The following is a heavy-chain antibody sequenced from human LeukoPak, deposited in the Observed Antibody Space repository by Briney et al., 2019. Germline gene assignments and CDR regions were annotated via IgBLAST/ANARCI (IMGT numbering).Heavy chain of an antibody. Sequence: GGSLRLSCAASGFTFSSYSMNWVRQAPGKGLEWVSSISSSSSYIYYADSVKDRFTISRDNAKNSLYLQMNSLRAEDTAAYYCARSGGSGYSGYRIYYFDYWGQGTLVTVSS. CDR1: GFTFSSYS. D-gene: IGHD5-12*01. V-gene: IGHV3-21*01. CDR2: ISSSSSYI. CDR3: ARSGGSGYSGYRIYYFDY. J-gene: IGHJ4*02.